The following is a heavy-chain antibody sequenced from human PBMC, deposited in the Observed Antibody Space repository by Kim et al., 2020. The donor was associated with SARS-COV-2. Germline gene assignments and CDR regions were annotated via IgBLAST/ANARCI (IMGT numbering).Heavy chain of an antibody. V-gene: IGHV3-30*03. CDR2: VSYDGRLE. CDR1: GFTFSSYG. J-gene: IGHJ4*02. Sequence: LSLTCVASGFTFSSYGMHWVRQAPGKGLEWVAAVSYDGRLEYYADSVRGRFTISRDNSKNTLYLQVSTLRAEDTAVYYCAATTSDDDWGQGTLVTVS. CDR3: AATTSDDD.